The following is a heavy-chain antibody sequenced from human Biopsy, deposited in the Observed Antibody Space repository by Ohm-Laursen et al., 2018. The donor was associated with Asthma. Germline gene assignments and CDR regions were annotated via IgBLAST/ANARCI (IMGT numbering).Heavy chain of an antibody. V-gene: IGHV1-18*01. CDR2: ISVYNGNT. J-gene: IGHJ6*02. D-gene: IGHD3-10*01. Sequence: SSVKVSCKTSGYTFNNAGITWVRQAPGQGLEWMGWISVYNGNTKVAQKLQDRVTMITDTSTSTAYMELRSLRSDDTAVYFCARAVDYSHYYGIDVWGQGTTVTVS. CDR1: GYTFNNAG. CDR3: ARAVDYSHYYGIDV.